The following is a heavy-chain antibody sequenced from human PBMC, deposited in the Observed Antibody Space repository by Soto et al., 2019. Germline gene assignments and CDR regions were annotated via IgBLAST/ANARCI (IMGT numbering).Heavy chain of an antibody. J-gene: IGHJ1*01. CDR2: SIPMFGIT. V-gene: IGHV1-69*12. D-gene: IGHD2-15*01. CDR3: ESDRGYCLGN. Sequence: QVQLVESGAEVKKPGSSVKVSCKASGGTLSIHGFNWVQQAPGQGLKWMGGSIPMFGITNHTQKFQDRITITGGASTSTFYIELRIRRSYDTSVYYCESDRGYCLGNGGQSTLFTLSS. CDR1: GGTLSIHG.